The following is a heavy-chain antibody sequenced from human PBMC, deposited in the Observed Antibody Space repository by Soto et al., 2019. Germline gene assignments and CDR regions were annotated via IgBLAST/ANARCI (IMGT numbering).Heavy chain of an antibody. Sequence: QVQLQESGPGLVKPSQTLSLTCTVSGGSISSGGYYWSWIRQHPGKGLEWIGYIYYSGSTYYNPSPKSRVTVSVDTSKNLFSLKLSSVTAADTAVYYCARDTRSGGDGYNSRYWGQGTLVTVSS. V-gene: IGHV4-31*03. D-gene: IGHD5-12*01. J-gene: IGHJ4*02. CDR2: IYYSGST. CDR3: ARDTRSGGDGYNSRY. CDR1: GGSISSGGYY.